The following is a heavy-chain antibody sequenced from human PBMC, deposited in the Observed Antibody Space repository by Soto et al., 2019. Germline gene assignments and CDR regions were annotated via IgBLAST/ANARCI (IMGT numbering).Heavy chain of an antibody. CDR3: ASLGHPVH. V-gene: IGHV1-69*01. CDR2: VIPILGTA. Sequence: QVQLVQSGAEVKKPGSSVKVSCTASGGSLRNSVISWVRQAPAQRLEWMGVVIPILGTANYAQKFQGRVTMTADEATSTAYMDLSSLSPDDTAVYYCASLGHPVHWGPGTLVIVSS. J-gene: IGHJ4*02. CDR1: GGSLRNSV.